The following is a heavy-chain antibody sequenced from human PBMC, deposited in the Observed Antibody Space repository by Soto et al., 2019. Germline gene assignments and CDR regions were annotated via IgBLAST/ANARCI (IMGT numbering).Heavy chain of an antibody. Sequence: QVQLVQSGAEVKKPGASVKVSCKASGYTFTSYAMHWVRQAPGQRLEWMGWINAGNGNTKYSQKFQDRVTITRDTSASTAYMELSSLRSEDTAVYYCARVYSSGWSIDYWGQGTLVTVSS. CDR1: GYTFTSYA. CDR3: ARVYSSGWSIDY. D-gene: IGHD6-19*01. CDR2: INAGNGNT. V-gene: IGHV1-3*01. J-gene: IGHJ4*02.